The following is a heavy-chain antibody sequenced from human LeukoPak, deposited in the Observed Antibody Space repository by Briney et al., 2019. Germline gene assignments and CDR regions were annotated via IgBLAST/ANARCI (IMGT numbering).Heavy chain of an antibody. V-gene: IGHV3-74*01. Sequence: PGGSLRLSCAASGFTFSSYWMHWVRQAPGKGLVWVSRINSDGSSTSYADSVKGRFTISRDNAKNTLYLQMNSLRAEDTAVYYCARDEDIFAVAAFLSYGMDVWGQGTTATVSS. CDR2: INSDGSST. D-gene: IGHD6-19*01. J-gene: IGHJ6*02. CDR1: GFTFSSYW. CDR3: ARDEDIFAVAAFLSYGMDV.